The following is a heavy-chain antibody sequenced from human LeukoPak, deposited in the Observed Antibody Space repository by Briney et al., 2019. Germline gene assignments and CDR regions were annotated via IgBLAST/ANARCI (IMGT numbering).Heavy chain of an antibody. CDR3: AREGRDGYKSFDY. Sequence: SVKVSCKASGGTFSSYAISWVRQAPGQGLEWMGGIIPIFGTTNYAQKFQGRVTITADESTSTAYMELSSLRAEDAAVYYCAREGRDGYKSFDYWGQGTLVTVSS. D-gene: IGHD5-24*01. CDR2: IIPIFGTT. CDR1: GGTFSSYA. V-gene: IGHV1-69*01. J-gene: IGHJ4*02.